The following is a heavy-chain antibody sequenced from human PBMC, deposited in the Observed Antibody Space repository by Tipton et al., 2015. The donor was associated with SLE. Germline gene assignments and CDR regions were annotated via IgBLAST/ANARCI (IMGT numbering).Heavy chain of an antibody. CDR3: ARGWELGSYHNMDV. J-gene: IGHJ6*03. CDR2: INYSGST. D-gene: IGHD3-10*01. Sequence: TLSLTCTVSGGSISPYYWAWIRQPPGKGLEWIGCINYSGSTNYNPSLKRRVTISVDTSKNQFSLNVSSVTAADTAVYYCARGWELGSYHNMDVWGKGTPVTGCS. V-gene: IGHV4-59*12. CDR1: GGSISPYY.